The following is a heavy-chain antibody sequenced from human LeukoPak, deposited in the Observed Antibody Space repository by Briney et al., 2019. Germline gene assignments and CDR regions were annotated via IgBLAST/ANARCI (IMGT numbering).Heavy chain of an antibody. CDR2: INHSGST. CDR1: GGSFSGYY. J-gene: IGHJ4*02. CDR3: ARGRGASGYYDSSGRSFDY. Sequence: SETLSLTCAVYGGSFSGYYWSWIRQPPGKGLEWIGEINHSGSTNYNPSLKSRVTISVDTSKNQFSLKLSSVTAAGTAVYYCARGRGASGYYDSSGRSFDYWGQGTLVTVSS. V-gene: IGHV4-34*01. D-gene: IGHD3-22*01.